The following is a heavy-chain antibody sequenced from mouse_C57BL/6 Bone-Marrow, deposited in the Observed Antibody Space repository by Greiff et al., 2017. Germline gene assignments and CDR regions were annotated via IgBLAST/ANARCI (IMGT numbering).Heavy chain of an antibody. J-gene: IGHJ4*01. Sequence: QVQLQQPGAELVRPGSSVKLSCKASGYTFTSYWMHWVKQRPIQGLEWIGNIDPSDSETHYNQKFKDKATLTVDKSSSTAYMQLSSLTSEDSAVYYGARWGGYPYYYAMDYWGQGTSVTVSS. D-gene: IGHD2-2*01. CDR3: ARWGGYPYYYAMDY. V-gene: IGHV1-52*01. CDR1: GYTFTSYW. CDR2: IDPSDSET.